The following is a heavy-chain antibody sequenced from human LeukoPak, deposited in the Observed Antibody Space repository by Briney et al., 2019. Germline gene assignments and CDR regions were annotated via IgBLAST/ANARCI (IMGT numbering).Heavy chain of an antibody. V-gene: IGHV4-59*01. CDR2: IYFSGNT. Sequence: SETLSLTCSVSGGSISNYYWTWIRQPPGKGLEWIGFIYFSGNTNYNPSLQGRVSTSVDMSKNQFSLRLTSVTAADTAIYYCARARGDGSDYYHCYYCYMDVWGKGTTVTVSS. CDR3: ARARGDGSDYYHCYYCYMDV. D-gene: IGHD3-22*01. CDR1: GGSISNYY. J-gene: IGHJ6*03.